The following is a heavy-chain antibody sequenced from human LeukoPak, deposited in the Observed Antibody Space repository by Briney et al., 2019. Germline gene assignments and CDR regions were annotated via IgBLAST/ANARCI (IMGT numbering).Heavy chain of an antibody. CDR3: ARQNGYCTNGVCYHDAFDI. CDR1: GYSFTSYW. J-gene: IGHJ3*02. Sequence: GESLKISCKGSGYSFTSYWIGCVRQMPWKGLEWMGIIYPGDSDTRYSPSFQGQVTISADKSISTAYLQWSSLKASDTAMYYCARQNGYCTNGVCYHDAFDIWGQGTMVTVSS. CDR2: IYPGDSDT. D-gene: IGHD2-8*01. V-gene: IGHV5-51*01.